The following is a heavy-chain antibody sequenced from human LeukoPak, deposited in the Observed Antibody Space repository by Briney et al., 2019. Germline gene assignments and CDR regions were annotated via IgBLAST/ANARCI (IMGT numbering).Heavy chain of an antibody. CDR1: GGSISFSNW. CDR3: ARVEPGLSAIAFDI. V-gene: IGHV4-4*02. Sequence: SGTLSLTCAVSGGSISFSNWWSWVRQPPGKGLEWIGEIYHSGSTNYNPSLKSRVTISVDKSKNQFSLKLSSVTAADTAVYYCARVEPGLSAIAFDIWGQGTMVTVSS. J-gene: IGHJ3*02. D-gene: IGHD2/OR15-2a*01. CDR2: IYHSGST.